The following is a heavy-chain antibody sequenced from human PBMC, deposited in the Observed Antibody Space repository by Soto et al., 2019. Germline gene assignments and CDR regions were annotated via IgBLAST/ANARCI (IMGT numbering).Heavy chain of an antibody. Sequence: QVQLVQSGAEVKEPGASVKVSCKASGYDFSSYGISWVRQAPGQGLEWMGWISASNGNRDYAQQFQGRVTMTSDTSRTTAYMELRSLRSDDTAGYYCVRDPQRNDYWGQGTLVNVSS. J-gene: IGHJ4*02. CDR2: ISASNGNR. CDR1: GYDFSSYG. CDR3: VRDPQRNDY. D-gene: IGHD2-2*01. V-gene: IGHV1-18*04.